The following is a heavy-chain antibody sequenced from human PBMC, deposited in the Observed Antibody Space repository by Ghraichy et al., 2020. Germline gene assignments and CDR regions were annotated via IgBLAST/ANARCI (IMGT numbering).Heavy chain of an antibody. J-gene: IGHJ6*02. CDR3: ARDPYSSSWQRGYYYYYGMDV. CDR1: GFTFSSYW. Sequence: GGSLRLSCAASGFTFSSYWMSWVRQAPGKGLEWVANIKQDGSEKYYVDSVKGRFTISRDNAKNSLYLQMNSLRAEDTAVYYCARDPYSSSWQRGYYYYYGMDVWGQGTTVTVSS. V-gene: IGHV3-7*03. CDR2: IKQDGSEK. D-gene: IGHD6-13*01.